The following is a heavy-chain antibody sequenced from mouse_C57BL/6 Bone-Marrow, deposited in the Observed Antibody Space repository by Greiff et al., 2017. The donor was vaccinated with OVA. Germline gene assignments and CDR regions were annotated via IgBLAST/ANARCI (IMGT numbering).Heavy chain of an antibody. CDR3: ARDSNYVPFDY. Sequence: EVHLVESGGGLVKPGGSLKLSCAASGFTFSSYAMSWVRQTPEKRLEWVATISDGGSYTYYPDNVKGRFTISRDNAKNNLYLQMSHLKSEDTAMYYCARDSNYVPFDYWGQGTTLTVSS. V-gene: IGHV5-4*01. CDR1: GFTFSSYA. J-gene: IGHJ2*01. CDR2: ISDGGSYT. D-gene: IGHD2-5*01.